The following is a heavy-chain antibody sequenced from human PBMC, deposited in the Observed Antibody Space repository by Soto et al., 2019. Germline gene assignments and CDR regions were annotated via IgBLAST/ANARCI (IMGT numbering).Heavy chain of an antibody. CDR2: IYYSGST. Sequence: PSETLSLTCTVSGGSISSYYWSWIRQPPGKGLEWIGYIYYSGSTNYNPSLKGRVTISVDTSKNQFSLKLSSVTAADTAVYYCAREKNGGSLYWGQGTLVTVSS. D-gene: IGHD2-8*01. CDR3: AREKNGGSLY. J-gene: IGHJ4*02. V-gene: IGHV4-59*01. CDR1: GGSISSYY.